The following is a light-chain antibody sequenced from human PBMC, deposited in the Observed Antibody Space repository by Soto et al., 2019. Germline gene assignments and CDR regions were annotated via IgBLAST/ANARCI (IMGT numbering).Light chain of an antibody. Sequence: EIVMTQSPATLSVSPGDRATLSCRASQSVSSNLAWYQQKPGQAPRLLIYGASTRATGIPARFSGSGSGTEFTLTISSLQSEDFAVYYCQHYNNWPPWTFGPGTKVDIK. J-gene: IGKJ1*01. CDR2: GAS. CDR1: QSVSSN. V-gene: IGKV3-15*01. CDR3: QHYNNWPPWT.